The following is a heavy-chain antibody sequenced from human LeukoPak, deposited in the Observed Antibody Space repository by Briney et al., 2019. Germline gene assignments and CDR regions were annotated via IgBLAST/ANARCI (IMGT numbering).Heavy chain of an antibody. D-gene: IGHD3-9*01. CDR2: INHSGST. CDR1: GGSFSGYY. V-gene: IGHV4-34*01. CDR3: ARHEVRYFDWFTQRAKASRGPMRD. J-gene: IGHJ4*02. Sequence: SETLSLTCAVYGGSFSGYYWSWIRQPPGKGLEWIGEINHSGSTNYNPSLKSRVTISVGTSKNQFSLKLSSVTAADTAVYCCARHEVRYFDWFTQRAKASRGPMRDWGQGTLVTVSS.